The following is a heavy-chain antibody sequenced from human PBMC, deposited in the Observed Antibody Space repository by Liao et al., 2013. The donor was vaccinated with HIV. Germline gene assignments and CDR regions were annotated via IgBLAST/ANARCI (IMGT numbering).Heavy chain of an antibody. CDR2: VYTSGST. Sequence: QVQLQESGPGLVKPSQTLSLTCTVSGGSISSGSFYWSWIRQPAGKGLEWIGRVYTSGSTNYHPSLKSRVTISVDTSKNQFSLKLSSVTAADTAVYYCARDSVVYAFDIWGPGTMVTVSS. J-gene: IGHJ3*02. CDR1: GGSISSGSFY. CDR3: ARDSVVYAFDI. V-gene: IGHV4-61*02.